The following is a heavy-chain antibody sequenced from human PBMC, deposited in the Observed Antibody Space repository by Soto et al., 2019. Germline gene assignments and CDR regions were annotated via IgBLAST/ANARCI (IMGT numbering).Heavy chain of an antibody. J-gene: IGHJ4*02. CDR1: GYTFATYG. CDR2: ISAYNGDT. Sequence: QVQLVQSGAEVKKPGASVKVSCKASGYTFATYGITWVRQAPGQGLEWMGWISAYNGDTNYAQKIQGRVTMTTDTSTSGAYMDLSGLASATGAHSHGQRVHSGCVLDYWGPGVMVTVSS. D-gene: IGHD1-26*01. CDR3: QRVHSGCVLDY. V-gene: IGHV1-18*01.